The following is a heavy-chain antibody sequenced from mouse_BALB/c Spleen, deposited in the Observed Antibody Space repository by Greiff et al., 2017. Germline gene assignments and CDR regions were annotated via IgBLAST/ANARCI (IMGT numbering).Heavy chain of an antibody. CDR3: ARYRYDGDYAMED. Sequence: EVQLVASGGGLVQPGGSRKLSCAASGFTFSSFGMHWVRQAPEKGLEWVAYISSGSSTIYYADTVKGRFTISRDNPKNTLFLQMTSLRSEDTAMYKCARYRYDGDYAMEDWGQGTSVTVAS. J-gene: IGHJ4*01. CDR1: GFTFSSFG. V-gene: IGHV5-17*02. D-gene: IGHD2-14*01. CDR2: ISSGSSTI.